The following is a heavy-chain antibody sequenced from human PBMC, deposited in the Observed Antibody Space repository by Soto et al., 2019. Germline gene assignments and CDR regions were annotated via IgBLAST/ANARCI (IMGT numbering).Heavy chain of an antibody. V-gene: IGHV1-18*01. CDR2: VDPKKGNT. CDR1: GYTFSSYD. CDR3: ARDPPGHYDCAY. D-gene: IGHD4-17*01. J-gene: IGHJ4*02. Sequence: GASVKVSWKASGYTFSSYDISWVRQAPGRGLEWMGWVDPKKGNTYYAQSVQGRVTMTTDTSTSTAYMELRSLRSDDTAVYYCARDPPGHYDCAYWGQGTLVTVSS.